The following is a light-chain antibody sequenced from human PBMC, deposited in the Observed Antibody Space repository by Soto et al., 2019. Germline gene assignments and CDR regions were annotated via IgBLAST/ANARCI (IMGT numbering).Light chain of an antibody. V-gene: IGKV3-20*01. Sequence: IVLTQSPGTLSLSPGERATLSFQASQSVPSDYLAWYHQRPGQAPRLLIYGASNRATGTPDRFSGSGSGTDFTLTISRLDPEDFALFFCQQYGSSPLTFGQGTKVDIK. J-gene: IGKJ1*01. CDR1: QSVPSDY. CDR2: GAS. CDR3: QQYGSSPLT.